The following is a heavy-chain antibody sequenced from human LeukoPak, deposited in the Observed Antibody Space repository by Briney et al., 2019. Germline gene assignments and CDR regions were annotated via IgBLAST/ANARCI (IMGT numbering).Heavy chain of an antibody. V-gene: IGHV3-9*01. J-gene: IGHJ4*02. CDR1: GFTFDDYA. CDR3: AKTLYVGGRYYFDY. CDR2: ISWNSGSI. D-gene: IGHD2/OR15-2a*01. Sequence: GGSLRLSCAASGFTFDDYAMHWVRQAPGKGLEWVSGISWNSGSIGYADSVKGRFTISRDNAKSSLSLQMDSLKIEDTAVYYCAKTLYVGGRYYFDYWGQGALVTVSS.